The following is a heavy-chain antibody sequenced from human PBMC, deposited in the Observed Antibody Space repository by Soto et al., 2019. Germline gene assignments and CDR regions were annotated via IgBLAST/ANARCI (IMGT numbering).Heavy chain of an antibody. CDR3: ARVRIAVAGTLSYHYGMDV. CDR1: GYTFTGYY. CDR2: IIPIFGTA. Sequence: SVKVSCKASGYTFTGYYMHWVRQAPGQGLEWMGGIIPIFGTANYAQKFQGRVTITADESTSTAYMELSSLRSEDTAVYYCARVRIAVAGTLSYHYGMDVWGQGTTVTVSS. V-gene: IGHV1-69*13. J-gene: IGHJ6*02. D-gene: IGHD6-19*01.